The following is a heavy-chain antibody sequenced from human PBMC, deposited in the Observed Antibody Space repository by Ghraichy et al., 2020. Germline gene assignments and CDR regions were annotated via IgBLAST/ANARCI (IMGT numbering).Heavy chain of an antibody. Sequence: SCTVSAGSISSSSYYWGWLRQPPGKGLEWIGSIYYSGSTYYNPSLKSRVTISVDTSKNQFSLNLSSVTAADTAMYYCARVYTAATGTNWFDPWGRGTLVTVSS. CDR1: AGSISSSSYY. J-gene: IGHJ5*02. CDR3: ARVYTAATGTNWFDP. D-gene: IGHD6-13*01. V-gene: IGHV4-39*07. CDR2: IYYSGST.